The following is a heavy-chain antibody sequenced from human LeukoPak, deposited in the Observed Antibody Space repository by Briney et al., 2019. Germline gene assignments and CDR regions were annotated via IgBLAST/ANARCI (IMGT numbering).Heavy chain of an antibody. J-gene: IGHJ3*02. Sequence: PGGSLRLSCAASGFTFSSYGMHWVRQAPGKGLEWGAVIWYDGSNKYYADSVKGRFTISRDSSKNTLYLQMNSLRAEDTAVYYCARDGAVAGTTGAFDIWGQGTMVTVSS. CDR3: ARDGAVAGTTGAFDI. D-gene: IGHD6-19*01. CDR1: GFTFSSYG. V-gene: IGHV3-33*01. CDR2: IWYDGSNK.